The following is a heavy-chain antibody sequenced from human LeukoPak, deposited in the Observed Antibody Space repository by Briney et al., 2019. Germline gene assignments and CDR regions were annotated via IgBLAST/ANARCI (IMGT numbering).Heavy chain of an antibody. CDR1: GGSFSGYY. D-gene: IGHD3-9*01. Sequence: SETLSLTCAVYGGSFSGYYWSWIRQPPGKGLEWIGSIYYSGSTYYNPSLKSRVTISVDTSKNQFSLKLSSVTAADTAVYYCASQRYFDWLGAFDIWGQGTMVTVSS. CDR2: IYYSGST. V-gene: IGHV4-34*01. J-gene: IGHJ3*02. CDR3: ASQRYFDWLGAFDI.